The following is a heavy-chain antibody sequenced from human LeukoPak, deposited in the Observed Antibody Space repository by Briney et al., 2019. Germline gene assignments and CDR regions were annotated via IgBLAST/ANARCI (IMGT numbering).Heavy chain of an antibody. D-gene: IGHD1-1*01. CDR2: INPNSGGT. Sequence: ASVKVSCEASGYTFTGYYMHWVRQAPGQGLEWMGWINPNSGGTNYAQKFQGRVTMTRDTSISTAYMELSRLGSDDTAVYYCARAVTNVDLDNRGQGTLVTVSS. V-gene: IGHV1-2*02. CDR3: ARAVTNVDLDN. CDR1: GYTFTGYY. J-gene: IGHJ4*02.